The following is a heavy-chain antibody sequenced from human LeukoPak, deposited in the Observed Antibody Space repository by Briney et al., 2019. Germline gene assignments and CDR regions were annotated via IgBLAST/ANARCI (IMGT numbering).Heavy chain of an antibody. CDR1: GFTFSSYA. CDR2: TSHDGSNK. D-gene: IGHD2-21*02. J-gene: IGHJ4*02. CDR3: AKDSDSVLVTAIFDS. Sequence: GGSLRLSCAASGFTFSSYAMHWVRQAPGKGLEWVAVTSHDGSNKYYADSVKGRFTISRDNSKNTLYLQMNSLRAEDTAVYFCAKDSDSVLVTAIFDSWGQGSLVTVSS. V-gene: IGHV3-30-3*01.